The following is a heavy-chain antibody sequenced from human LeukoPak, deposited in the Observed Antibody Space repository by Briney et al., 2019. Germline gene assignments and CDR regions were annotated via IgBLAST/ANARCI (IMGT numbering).Heavy chain of an antibody. V-gene: IGHV1-46*01. Sequence: ASVKVSCKASGYTFTSYYMHWVRQAPGQGLEWMGIINPSGGSTSYAQKFQGRVTMTRDTSTSTVYMELSSLRSADTAVYYCAREESYGDYVRYYYYYGMDVWGQGTTVTVSS. J-gene: IGHJ6*02. CDR3: AREESYGDYVRYYYYYGMDV. CDR2: INPSGGST. CDR1: GYTFTSYY. D-gene: IGHD4-17*01.